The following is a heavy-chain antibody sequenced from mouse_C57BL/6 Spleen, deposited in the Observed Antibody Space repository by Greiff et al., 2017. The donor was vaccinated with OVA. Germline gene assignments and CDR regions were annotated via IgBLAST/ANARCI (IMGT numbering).Heavy chain of an antibody. J-gene: IGHJ2*01. CDR2: FYPGSGSI. CDR1: GYTFTEYT. Sequence: VQLQQSGAELVKPGASVKLSCKASGYTFTEYTIHWVKQRSGQGLEWIGWFYPGSGSIKYNEKFKDKATLTADKSSSTVYMELSRLTSEDSAVYYCAGNGHPTGTWDYFDYWGQGTTLTVSS. V-gene: IGHV1-62-2*01. CDR3: AGNGHPTGTWDYFDY. D-gene: IGHD4-1*02.